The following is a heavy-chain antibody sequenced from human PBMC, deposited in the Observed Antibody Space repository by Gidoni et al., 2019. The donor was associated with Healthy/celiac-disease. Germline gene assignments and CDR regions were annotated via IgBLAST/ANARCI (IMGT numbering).Heavy chain of an antibody. Sequence: QVQLQESGPGLVQPSEPLSLTCTVSGGSISSYSWSWIRQPAGKGLEWIGRIYTSGSTNYNPSLKSRVTMSVDTSKNQFSLKLSSVTAADTAVYYCARDPLRDSSGYYPQDAFDIWGQGTMVTVSS. V-gene: IGHV4-4*07. D-gene: IGHD3-22*01. CDR2: IYTSGST. CDR1: GGSISSYS. J-gene: IGHJ3*02. CDR3: ARDPLRDSSGYYPQDAFDI.